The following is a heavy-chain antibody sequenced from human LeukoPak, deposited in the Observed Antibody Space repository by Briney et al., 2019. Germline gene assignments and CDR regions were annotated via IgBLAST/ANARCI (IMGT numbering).Heavy chain of an antibody. Sequence: GGSLRLSCAASGFTFSNYWMSWVRQAPGKGLAWVATIKQDGSEKYSVDSVKGRFTISRDSARNSLYLQMNSLRAEDTAVYFCARLHPAAIGSVDYWGQGTLVTVSS. CDR2: IKQDGSEK. CDR1: GFTFSNYW. CDR3: ARLHPAAIGSVDY. D-gene: IGHD2-2*01. V-gene: IGHV3-7*01. J-gene: IGHJ4*02.